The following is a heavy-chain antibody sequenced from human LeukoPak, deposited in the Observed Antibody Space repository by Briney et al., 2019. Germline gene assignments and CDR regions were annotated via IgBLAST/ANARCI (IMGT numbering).Heavy chain of an antibody. J-gene: IGHJ4*02. CDR3: ANGNKAAVDY. CDR2: IHYSGST. D-gene: IGHD6-13*01. Sequence: PSETLSLTCTVSDGSISSGGYYWSWIRHHPGKGLEWFGYIHYSGSTYFSPSFKSRVTMSVDTSKNQFSLKLSSVTAADTAVYYCANGNKAAVDYWGQGTLVTVSS. V-gene: IGHV4-31*03. CDR1: DGSISSGGYY.